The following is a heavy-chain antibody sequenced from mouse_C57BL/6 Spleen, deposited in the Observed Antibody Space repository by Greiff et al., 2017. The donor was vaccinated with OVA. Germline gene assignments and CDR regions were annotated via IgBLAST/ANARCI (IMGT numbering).Heavy chain of an antibody. CDR2: ISSGSSTI. D-gene: IGHD4-1*01. J-gene: IGHJ1*03. CDR1: GFTFSDYG. CDR3: AKLTGTVYWYFDV. Sequence: EVKLVESGGGLVKPGGSLKLSCAASGFTFSDYGMHWVRQAPEKGLEWVAYISSGSSTIYYADTVKGRFTISRDNAKNTLFLQMTSLRSEDTAMYYCAKLTGTVYWYFDVWGTGTTVTVSS. V-gene: IGHV5-17*01.